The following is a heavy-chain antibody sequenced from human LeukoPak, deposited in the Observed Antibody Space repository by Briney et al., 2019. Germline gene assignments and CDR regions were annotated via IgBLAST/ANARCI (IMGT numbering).Heavy chain of an antibody. Sequence: ASVKVSCKASGYTFTGYYMHWVRQAPGKGLEWMGGFDPEDGETIYAQKFQGRVTMTEDTSTDTAYMELSSLRSEDTAVYYCATRANSGSYYSWGQGTLVTVSS. CDR2: FDPEDGET. CDR1: GYTFTGYY. CDR3: ATRANSGSYYS. V-gene: IGHV1-24*01. D-gene: IGHD1-26*01. J-gene: IGHJ4*02.